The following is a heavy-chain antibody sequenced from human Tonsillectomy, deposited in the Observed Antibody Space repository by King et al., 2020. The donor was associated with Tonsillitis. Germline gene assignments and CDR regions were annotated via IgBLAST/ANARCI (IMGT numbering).Heavy chain of an antibody. CDR3: AREGYYDSSGYPSFDY. D-gene: IGHD3-22*01. Sequence: QLQESGPGLVKPSQTLSLTCTVSGGSISSGDYYWSWIRQPPGKGLEWIGYIYYSGSTYYNPSLKSRVTISVDTSKNQFSLKLSSVTAADTAVYYCAREGYYDSSGYPSFDYWGQGTLVTVSS. CDR2: IYYSGST. J-gene: IGHJ4*02. CDR1: GGSISSGDYY. V-gene: IGHV4-30-4*01.